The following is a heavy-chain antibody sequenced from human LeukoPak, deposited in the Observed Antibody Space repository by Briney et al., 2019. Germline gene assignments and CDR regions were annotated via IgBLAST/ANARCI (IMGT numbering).Heavy chain of an antibody. V-gene: IGHV3-53*01. D-gene: IGHD2-2*01. J-gene: IGHJ4*02. Sequence: PWGSLRPSCEVSGSSVNDKRMSWVRQAPGKGLEWVSVIYDGHTTHYADSVKGRFTISRDNSKNTLYLQMNSLRAEDTAVYYCARGGAVSRYASAPDYWGQGTLVTVSS. CDR1: GSSVNDKR. CDR2: IYDGHTT. CDR3: ARGGAVSRYASAPDY.